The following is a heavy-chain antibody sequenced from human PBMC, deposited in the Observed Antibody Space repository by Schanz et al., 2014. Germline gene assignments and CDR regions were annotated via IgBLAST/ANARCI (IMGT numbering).Heavy chain of an antibody. V-gene: IGHV3-21*01. CDR1: GFSFSTYG. Sequence: EVRLVESGGGLVKPGGSLRLSCAASGFSFSTYGMTWVRQAPGKGLEWVSSISSSSMYIYQADSMRGRFTVSRDNAKNSVHLQMNGLRAEDTAVNYCARDSIIRDMGPFDPWGQGTLVVVPS. CDR3: ARDSIIRDMGPFDP. CDR2: ISSSSMYI. J-gene: IGHJ5*02.